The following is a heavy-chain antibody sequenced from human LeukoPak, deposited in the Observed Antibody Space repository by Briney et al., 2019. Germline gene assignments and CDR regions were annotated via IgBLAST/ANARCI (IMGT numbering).Heavy chain of an antibody. V-gene: IGHV3-30*18. CDR3: AKEDSW. Sequence: PGGSLRLSCAASGFTFSSYGMHWVRQAPGKGLEWVAVISYDGSNKYYADSVKGRFTISRDNSKNTLCLQMNSLRAEDTAVYYCAKEDSWWGQGTLVTVSS. CDR2: ISYDGSNK. J-gene: IGHJ4*02. CDR1: GFTFSSYG.